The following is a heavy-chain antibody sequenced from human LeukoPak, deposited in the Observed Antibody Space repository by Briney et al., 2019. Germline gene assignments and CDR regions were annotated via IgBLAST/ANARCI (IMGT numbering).Heavy chain of an antibody. Sequence: SVKVSCKASGGTFISYAISWVRQAPGQGLEWMGGIIPIFGTANYAQKFQGRVTITADESTSTDYMELSSLRSEDTAVYYCARKKGPGNYYDISGYGGGLIWGQGTLVTVSS. CDR3: ARKKGPGNYYDISGYGGGLI. V-gene: IGHV1-69*13. D-gene: IGHD3-22*01. CDR2: IIPIFGTA. CDR1: GGTFISYA. J-gene: IGHJ4*02.